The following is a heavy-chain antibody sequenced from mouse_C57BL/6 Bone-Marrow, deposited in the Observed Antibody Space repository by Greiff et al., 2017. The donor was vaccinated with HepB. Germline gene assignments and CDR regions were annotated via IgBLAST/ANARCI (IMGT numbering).Heavy chain of an antibody. D-gene: IGHD2-3*01. CDR2: IDPENGDT. J-gene: IGHJ2*01. CDR3: TSYDGYY. Sequence: EVQLQQSGAELVRPGASVKLSCTASGFNIKDDYMHWVKQRPEQGLEWIGWIDPENGDTEYASKFQGKATITADTSSNTAYLQLSILTSEDTAVYYCTSYDGYYWGQGTTLTVSS. V-gene: IGHV14-4*01. CDR1: GFNIKDDY.